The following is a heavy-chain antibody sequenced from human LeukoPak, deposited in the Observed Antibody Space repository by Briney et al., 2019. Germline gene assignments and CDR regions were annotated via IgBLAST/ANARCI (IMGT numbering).Heavy chain of an antibody. J-gene: IGHJ4*02. V-gene: IGHV3-21*01. D-gene: IGHD3-3*01. CDR3: ARDRAFGVVVSFDY. Sequence: PGGSLRLSCAASGFTFSSCSMNWVRQAPGKGLEWVSSISSSSNYIYYADSVKGRFTISRDNAKNSLYLQMNSLRAEDTAVYYCARDRAFGVVVSFDYWGQGTLVTVSS. CDR1: GFTFSSCS. CDR2: ISSSSNYI.